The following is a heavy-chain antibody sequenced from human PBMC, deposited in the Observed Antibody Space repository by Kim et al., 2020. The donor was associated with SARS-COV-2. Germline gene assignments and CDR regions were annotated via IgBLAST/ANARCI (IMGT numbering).Heavy chain of an antibody. Sequence: GGSLRLSCAASGFTFSSYWMSWVRQAPGKGLEWVANIKQDGSEKYYVDSVKGRFTISRDNAKNSLYLQMNSLRAEDTAVYYCARDDSSGWPNVDEGDDYWGQGTLVTVSS. CDR1: GFTFSSYW. J-gene: IGHJ4*02. D-gene: IGHD6-19*01. CDR3: ARDDSSGWPNVDEGDDY. CDR2: IKQDGSEK. V-gene: IGHV3-7*03.